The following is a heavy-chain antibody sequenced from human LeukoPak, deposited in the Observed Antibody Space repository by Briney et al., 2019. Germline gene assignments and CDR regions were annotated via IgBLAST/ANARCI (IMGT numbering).Heavy chain of an antibody. CDR2: ISAYNGNT. CDR1: GYTFTSYG. Sequence: ASVKVSCKASGYTFTSYGISWVRQAPGQGLEWMGWISAYNGNTNYAQKLQGRVTMTTDTSTSTAYMELSSLRSEDTAVYYCARGMIVVVQSYAFDIWGQGTMVTVSS. CDR3: ARGMIVVVQSYAFDI. D-gene: IGHD3-22*01. J-gene: IGHJ3*02. V-gene: IGHV1-18*01.